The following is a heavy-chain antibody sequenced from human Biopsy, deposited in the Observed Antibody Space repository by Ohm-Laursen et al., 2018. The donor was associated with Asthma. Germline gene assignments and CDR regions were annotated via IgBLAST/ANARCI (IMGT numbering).Heavy chain of an antibody. CDR2: ISWNSGNI. CDR1: GFSFDDCA. Sequence: SLRLSCAASGFSFDDCAMHWVRQAPGKGLEWVSSISWNSGNIDYADSVKGRFTISRDNAKNSLYLQMQSLRSEDTAFYYCAKSADYYDSTDYLDFWGRGTLVTVSS. D-gene: IGHD3-22*01. CDR3: AKSADYYDSTDYLDF. V-gene: IGHV3-9*01. J-gene: IGHJ4*01.